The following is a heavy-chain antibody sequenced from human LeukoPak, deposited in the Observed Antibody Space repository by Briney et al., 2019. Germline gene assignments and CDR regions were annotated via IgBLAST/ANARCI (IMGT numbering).Heavy chain of an antibody. D-gene: IGHD3-22*01. V-gene: IGHV3-15*01. J-gene: IGHJ4*02. CDR3: TTEGYYYDSSGYALRVYFDY. CDR1: GFTFSNAW. CDR2: IKSKTDGGTT. Sequence: PGGSLRLSCAASGFTFSNAWMSWGRQAPGKGLEWVGRIKSKTDGGTTDYAAPVQGRFTISRDDSKKTLYLQMNSLKTEDTAVYYCTTEGYYYDSSGYALRVYFDYWGQGTLVTVSS.